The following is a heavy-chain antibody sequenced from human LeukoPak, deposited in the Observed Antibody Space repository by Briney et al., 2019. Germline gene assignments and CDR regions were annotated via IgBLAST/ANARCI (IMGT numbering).Heavy chain of an antibody. CDR3: ARLDEYSSSSRYYGMDV. Sequence: ASVKVSCKASGGTFSSYGISWVRQAPGQGLEWMGGIIPIFGTANYAQKFQGRVTITADESTSTAYMELSSLRSEDTAVYYCARLDEYSSSSRYYGMDVWGQGTTVTVSS. CDR1: GGTFSSYG. CDR2: IIPIFGTA. D-gene: IGHD6-6*01. V-gene: IGHV1-69*13. J-gene: IGHJ6*02.